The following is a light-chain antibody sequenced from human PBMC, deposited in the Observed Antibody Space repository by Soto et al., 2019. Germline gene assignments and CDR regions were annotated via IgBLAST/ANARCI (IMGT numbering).Light chain of an antibody. V-gene: IGKV1-33*01. CDR3: QQYDNLSALT. CDR2: DAS. CDR1: QGISNY. Sequence: IWMTQSPSLLSASTGDRVTISCRMSQGISNYLNWYQQKPGKAPKLLIYDASNLETGVPSRFSGSGSGTDFTFTISSLQPEDIATYYCQQYDNLSALTFGGGTKVDIK. J-gene: IGKJ4*01.